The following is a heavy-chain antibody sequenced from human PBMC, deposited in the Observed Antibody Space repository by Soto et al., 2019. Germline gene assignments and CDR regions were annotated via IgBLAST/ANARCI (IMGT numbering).Heavy chain of an antibody. D-gene: IGHD1-26*01. J-gene: IGHJ3*02. CDR3: ARGSGGSSPYHAFDI. V-gene: IGHV4-4*07. CDR2: IYSTGLT. CDR1: GGSISSYY. Sequence: QVQLQESGPGLVKPSETLSLTCTVSGGSISSYYWTWIRQPAGKGLEWIGRIYSTGLTTYNPSLTRRVTMSVATSKSQFSLNLSSVTAADTALYFCARGSGGSSPYHAFDIWGQGTMVTVSS.